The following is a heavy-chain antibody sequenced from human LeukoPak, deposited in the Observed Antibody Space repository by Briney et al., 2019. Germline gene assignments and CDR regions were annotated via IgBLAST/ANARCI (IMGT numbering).Heavy chain of an antibody. J-gene: IGHJ4*02. CDR2: ISGSGGST. CDR1: GFTFSSYG. V-gene: IGHV3-23*01. D-gene: IGHD2-15*01. CDR3: AKARSDSELLLNY. Sequence: PGGSLRLSCAASGFTFSSYGMSWVRQAPGKGLEWVSAISGSGGSTYYADSVKGRFTISRDNSKNTLYLQMNSLRAEDTAVYYCAKARSDSELLLNYWGQGTLVIVSS.